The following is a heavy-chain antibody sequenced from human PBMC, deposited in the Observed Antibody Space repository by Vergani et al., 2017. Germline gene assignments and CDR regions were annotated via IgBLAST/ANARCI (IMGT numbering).Heavy chain of an antibody. CDR1: GGSISSGSYY. CDR3: ARDPLYSTTWPFLLLDMDV. Sequence: QVQLQESGPGLVRPSQTLSLTCTVSGGSISSGSYYWSWFRQPAGKGLEWMGRFYTGGGTSYNPSLKSRVTISVDTSKHQFSLQLSSVTAADTAVYYCARDPLYSTTWPFLLLDMDVWGQGTTVTVSS. CDR2: FYTGGGT. D-gene: IGHD6-13*01. J-gene: IGHJ6*02. V-gene: IGHV4-61*02.